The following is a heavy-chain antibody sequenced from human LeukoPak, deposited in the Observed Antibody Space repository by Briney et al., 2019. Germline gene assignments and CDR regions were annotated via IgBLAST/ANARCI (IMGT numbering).Heavy chain of an antibody. CDR3: ARAYDTNTYGYVY. CDR1: GFSFRDYN. V-gene: IGHV3-48*01. CDR2: ISRGSNII. J-gene: IGHJ4*02. Sequence: GGSLRLSCAASGFSFRDYNVNWVRQPPGKGLEWVSYISRGSNIIYYADSVKGRFTISRDNAKNSVSLQMNSLRAEDTSVYYCARAYDTNTYGYVYWGQGTLVTVSS. D-gene: IGHD5-18*01.